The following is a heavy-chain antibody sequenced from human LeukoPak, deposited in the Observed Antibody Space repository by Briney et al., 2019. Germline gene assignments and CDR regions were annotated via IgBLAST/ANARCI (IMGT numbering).Heavy chain of an antibody. D-gene: IGHD3-3*01. Sequence: KASETLSLTCTVSGGSISSYYWSWIRQPRGKGLGWIGYIYYSGSTNYNPSLKSRVTISVHTSKTQFSLKLSSVSAAYTAVYYCARVGGETYYDFWSGYGRIDYWGQGTLVTVSS. J-gene: IGHJ4*02. CDR2: IYYSGST. V-gene: IGHV4-59*12. CDR1: GGSISSYY. CDR3: ARVGGETYYDFWSGYGRIDY.